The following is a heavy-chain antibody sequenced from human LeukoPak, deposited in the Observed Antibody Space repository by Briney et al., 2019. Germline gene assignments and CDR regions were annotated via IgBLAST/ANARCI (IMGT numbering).Heavy chain of an antibody. J-gene: IGHJ6*03. CDR3: ARVYKWLVLTFYYYYMDV. CDR2: IYSGGIT. V-gene: IGHV3-53*01. Sequence: GGSLRLSCAASGFTVSSNYMSWVRQAPGKGLEWVSVIYSGGITYYADSVKGRFTISRDNSKNTLYLQTNSLRAEDTAVYYCARVYKWLVLTFYYYYMDVWGKGTTVTVSS. CDR1: GFTVSSNY. D-gene: IGHD6-19*01.